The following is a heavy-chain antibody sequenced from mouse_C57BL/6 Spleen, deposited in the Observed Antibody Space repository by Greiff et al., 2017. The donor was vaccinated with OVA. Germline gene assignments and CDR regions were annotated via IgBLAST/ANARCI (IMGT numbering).Heavy chain of an antibody. CDR2: IDPSDSYT. CDR3: ASSYYYGSSPRFDV. D-gene: IGHD1-1*01. J-gene: IGHJ1*03. CDR1: GYTFTSYW. Sequence: QVQLQQPGAELVMPGASVKLSCKASGYTFTSYWMHWVKQRPGQGLEWIGEIDPSDSYTNYNQKFKGKSTLTVDKSSSTAYMQRSSLTSEDSAVYYCASSYYYGSSPRFDVWGTGTTVTVSS. V-gene: IGHV1-69*01.